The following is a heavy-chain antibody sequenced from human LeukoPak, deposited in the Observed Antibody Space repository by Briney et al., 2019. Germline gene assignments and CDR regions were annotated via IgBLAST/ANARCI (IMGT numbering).Heavy chain of an antibody. D-gene: IGHD3-16*01. CDR1: GGSISSSNW. Sequence: SETLSLTCAVSGGSISSSNWWSWVRQPPGKGLEWIGEIYHSGSTNYNPSLKSRVTISVDKSKNQFSLKLSSVTAADTAVYYCARDIGNDYVWGSYAKGWFDPWGQGTLVTVSS. CDR2: IYHSGST. J-gene: IGHJ5*02. V-gene: IGHV4-4*02. CDR3: ARDIGNDYVWGSYAKGWFDP.